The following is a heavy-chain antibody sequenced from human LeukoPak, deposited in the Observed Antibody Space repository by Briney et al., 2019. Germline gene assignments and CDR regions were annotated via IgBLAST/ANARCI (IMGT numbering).Heavy chain of an antibody. CDR3: ARDSGGERVRDYYMDV. CDR1: GGSISSSTYY. Sequence: PSETLSLTCTVSGGSISSSTYYWGWIRQPPGKGLEWIGSMYYSGSTYYNPSLKGRVTISVSTSSNQFSLKLSSVTAADTAVYYCARDSGGERVRDYYMDVWGKGTTVTVSS. J-gene: IGHJ6*03. V-gene: IGHV4-39*07. D-gene: IGHD3-10*01. CDR2: MYYSGST.